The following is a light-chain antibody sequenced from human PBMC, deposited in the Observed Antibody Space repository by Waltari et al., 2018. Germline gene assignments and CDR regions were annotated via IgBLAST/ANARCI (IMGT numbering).Light chain of an antibody. Sequence: IVLTQSPGTLSLSPGERATLSCRASPSVSRSLAWYQQKPGQAPKLLISGAPTRATGIPDRFSGSGSGTDFSLTISSLEPEDFAIYFCQHYVRLPATFGQGTKVEIK. CDR3: QHYVRLPAT. J-gene: IGKJ1*01. CDR1: PSVSRS. CDR2: GAP. V-gene: IGKV3-20*01.